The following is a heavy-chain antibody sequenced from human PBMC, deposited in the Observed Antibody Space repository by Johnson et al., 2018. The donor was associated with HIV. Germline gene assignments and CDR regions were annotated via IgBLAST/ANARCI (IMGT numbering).Heavy chain of an antibody. CDR3: AKDRVDTDMGANAFDI. Sequence: QVQLVESGGGVVQPGGSLRLSCAASGFTFSSYGMHWVRQAPGKGLEWVAFIRYDGSNKYYADSVKGRLTISRDNSQNTLYLQMNRLRSEDTAVYYCAKDRVDTDMGANAFDIWGQGTMVTVSS. D-gene: IGHD5-18*01. CDR1: GFTFSSYG. V-gene: IGHV3-30*02. CDR2: IRYDGSNK. J-gene: IGHJ3*02.